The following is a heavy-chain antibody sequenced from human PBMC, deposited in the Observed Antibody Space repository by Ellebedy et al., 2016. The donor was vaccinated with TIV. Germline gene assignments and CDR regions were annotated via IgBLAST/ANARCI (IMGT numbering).Heavy chain of an antibody. D-gene: IGHD6-6*01. CDR1: GGFISSSSYY. CDR2: IYYSGST. V-gene: IGHV4-39*01. Sequence: MPGGSLRLSCIVSGGFISSSSYYWGLIRQPPGKGLEWLVSIYYSGSTYYTPSLKIRVTISVDTSRNQFSLKLSSVTAADTAVYYYARHLHSSSSSPLDFWGQGTLVTVSS. CDR3: ARHLHSSSSSPLDF. J-gene: IGHJ4*02.